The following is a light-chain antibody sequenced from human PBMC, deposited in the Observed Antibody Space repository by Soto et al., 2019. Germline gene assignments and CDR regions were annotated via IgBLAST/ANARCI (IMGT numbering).Light chain of an antibody. CDR2: RNG. V-gene: IGLV1-47*01. Sequence: QSALTQPPSASGTPGQRVTISCSGSSSNIGTYYVDWYQQLPGTAPKLLIHRNGQRPSGVPDRFSGSKSGTSASLAIGGLRSEDEADYYCATWDDRLRAYVIGAGTKVTVL. CDR1: SSNIGTYY. J-gene: IGLJ1*01. CDR3: ATWDDRLRAYV.